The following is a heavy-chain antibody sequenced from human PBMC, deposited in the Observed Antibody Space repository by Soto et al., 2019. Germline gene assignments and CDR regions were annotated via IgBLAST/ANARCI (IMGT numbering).Heavy chain of an antibody. CDR3: ARDRRHGISYFDC. CDR2: IGGTGTTK. D-gene: IGHD2-8*01. CDR1: GFTFSSYS. Sequence: EVQVVESGGGLAQPGESLTLSCRASGFTFSSYSMNWVRQAPGRGLEWVSFIGGTGTTKYYADSGKGRFTISRDNAGNKLYLQLSSLRGDDTAVYYCARDRRHGISYFDCSGQGGLVTVSS. V-gene: IGHV3-48*01. J-gene: IGHJ4*02.